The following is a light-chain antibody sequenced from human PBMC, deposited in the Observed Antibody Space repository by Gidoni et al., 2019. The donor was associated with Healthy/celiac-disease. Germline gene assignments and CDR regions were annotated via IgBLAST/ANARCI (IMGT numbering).Light chain of an antibody. CDR1: QSISSW. V-gene: IGKV1-5*01. J-gene: IGKJ1*01. Sequence: DIQMTQSPSTLSASVGDRVTITCRASQSISSWLAWYQQKPGKAPKLLIYDASSLESGVLSRFSGSGSGTEFTLTISSLQPDDFATYYCQQYNSWTFGQGTKVEIK. CDR3: QQYNSWT. CDR2: DAS.